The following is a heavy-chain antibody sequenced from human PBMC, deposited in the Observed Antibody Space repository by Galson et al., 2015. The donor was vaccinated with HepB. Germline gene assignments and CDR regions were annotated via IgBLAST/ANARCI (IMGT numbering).Heavy chain of an antibody. CDR2: INPSGGST. J-gene: IGHJ3*02. D-gene: IGHD4-17*01. Sequence: SVKVSCKASGYTFTSYYMHWVRQAPGQGLEWMGIINPSGGSTSYAQKFQGRVTMTRDTSTSTVYMELSSLRSEDTAVYYCARERVFDYGDPGAFDIWGQGTMVTVSS. CDR3: ARERVFDYGDPGAFDI. V-gene: IGHV1-46*01. CDR1: GYTFTSYY.